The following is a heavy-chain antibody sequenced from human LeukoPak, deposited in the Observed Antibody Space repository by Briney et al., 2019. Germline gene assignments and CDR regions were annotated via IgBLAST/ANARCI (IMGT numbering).Heavy chain of an antibody. Sequence: SQTLSLTCTVSGGSISSGSYYWSWIRQPAWKGLEWIGRIYTSGSTNYNPSLKSRVTISVDTSKNQFSLKLSSVTAADTAVYYCARSRAGDPELEFDYWGQGTLVTVSS. CDR1: GGSISSGSYY. D-gene: IGHD1-1*01. J-gene: IGHJ4*02. V-gene: IGHV4-61*02. CDR3: ARSRAGDPELEFDY. CDR2: IYTSGST.